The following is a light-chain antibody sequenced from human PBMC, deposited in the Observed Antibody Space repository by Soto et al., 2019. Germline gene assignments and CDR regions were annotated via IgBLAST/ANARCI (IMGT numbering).Light chain of an antibody. J-gene: IGKJ3*01. Sequence: EIVSTQSPGTLCLSPGESATLSYRASQSVSSSYLAWSQQQPGQAPRLLIYGVSSRATGIPDRFSGSGSGTDFTLTISSLEPEDFAVYYCQQYGNSPVFTFGPGTKVDI. CDR2: GVS. CDR1: QSVSSSY. V-gene: IGKV3-20*01. CDR3: QQYGNSPVFT.